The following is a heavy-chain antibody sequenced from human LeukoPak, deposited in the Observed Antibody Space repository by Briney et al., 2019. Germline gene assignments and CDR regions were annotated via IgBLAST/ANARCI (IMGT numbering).Heavy chain of an antibody. CDR2: IYYSGST. V-gene: IGHV4-59*01. Sequence: SETLSLTCTVSGGSIRSYYWSWIRQPPGKGLEWIGYIYYSGSTSYNSSLKSRVTISLDTPMNQFSLKLSSVTAADTAVYYCARSFDSRGYYYYGMDVWGQGTTVTVSS. CDR1: GGSIRSYY. CDR3: ARSFDSRGYYYYGMDV. D-gene: IGHD3-22*01. J-gene: IGHJ6*02.